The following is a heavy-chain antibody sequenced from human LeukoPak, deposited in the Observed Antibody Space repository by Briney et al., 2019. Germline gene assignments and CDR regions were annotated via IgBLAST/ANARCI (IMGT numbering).Heavy chain of an antibody. V-gene: IGHV4-59*01. J-gene: IGHJ4*02. CDR1: GGSISSYY. D-gene: IGHD6-6*01. CDR2: IYYSGGT. CDR3: ARVGAAPPYYFDY. Sequence: SETLSLTCTVSGGSISSYYWSWIRQPPGKGLEWIGYIYYSGGTNYNPSLKSRVTISVDTSKNQFSLKLSSVTAADTAVYYCARVGAAPPYYFDYWGQGTLVTVSS.